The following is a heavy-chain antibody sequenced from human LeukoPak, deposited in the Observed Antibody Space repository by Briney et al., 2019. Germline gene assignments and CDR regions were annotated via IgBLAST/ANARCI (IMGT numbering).Heavy chain of an antibody. CDR2: ISYDGSNK. D-gene: IGHD4-17*01. CDR3: AKDRRDDYGDFYFDY. CDR1: GFTFSSYG. Sequence: GGSLRLSCAASGFTFSSYGMYWVRQAPGKGLEWVAVISYDGSNKYYADSVKGRFTISRDNSKNTLYLQMNSLRAEDTAVYYCAKDRRDDYGDFYFDYWGQGTLVTVSS. J-gene: IGHJ4*02. V-gene: IGHV3-30*18.